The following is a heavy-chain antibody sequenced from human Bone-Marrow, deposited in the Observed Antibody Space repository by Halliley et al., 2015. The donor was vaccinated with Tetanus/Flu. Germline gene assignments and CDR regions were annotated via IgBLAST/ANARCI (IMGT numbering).Heavy chain of an antibody. V-gene: IGHV1-2*02. D-gene: IGHD2-21*02. J-gene: IGHJ4*02. CDR2: NPNSGGT. CDR3: ARGGDRLVVVTAMPFDY. Sequence: NPNSGGTNYAQKFQGRVTMTRGTSISPAYMELSGLTSDDTAVYYCARGGDRLVVVTAMPFDYWGQGTLVTVSS.